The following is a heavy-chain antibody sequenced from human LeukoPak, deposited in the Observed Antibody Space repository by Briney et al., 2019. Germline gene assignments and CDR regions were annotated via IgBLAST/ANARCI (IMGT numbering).Heavy chain of an antibody. J-gene: IGHJ4*02. Sequence: GGSLRLSCAASGFSFSSYSMNWVRQAPGQGLEWVSYISSSSSTIYYADSVKGRFTISRDNAKDSLYLQMNSLRAEDTAVYYCARHRCSSTSCYWGEDFNYWGQGTLVTVSS. CDR3: ARHRCSSTSCYWGEDFNY. CDR2: ISSSSSTI. D-gene: IGHD2-2*01. V-gene: IGHV3-48*01. CDR1: GFSFSSYS.